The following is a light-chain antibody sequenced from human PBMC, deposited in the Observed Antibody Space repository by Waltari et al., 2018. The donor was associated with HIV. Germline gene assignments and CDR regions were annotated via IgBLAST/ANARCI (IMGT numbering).Light chain of an antibody. CDR1: SSNIGAGYD. Sequence: QSVLTQPHSVSGAPGQRATIPSPGSSSNIGAGYDVNSYQQLPGTAPKLLIYGNSIRPSGVPDRFSGSKSGTSASLAISGLQPDDETDYYCQSYDRSLSNWVFGGGTKLTVL. V-gene: IGLV1-40*01. CDR2: GNS. J-gene: IGLJ3*02. CDR3: QSYDRSLSNWV.